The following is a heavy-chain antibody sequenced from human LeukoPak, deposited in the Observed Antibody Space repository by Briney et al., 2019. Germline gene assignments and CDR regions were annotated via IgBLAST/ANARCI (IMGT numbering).Heavy chain of an antibody. J-gene: IGHJ4*02. D-gene: IGHD1-26*01. V-gene: IGHV1-8*03. CDR3: ARGQGGTYSVDY. Sequence: ASVKVSCKASGYTFTSYYMHWVRQATGQGLEWMGWMNPNSGNTGYAQMFQGRVTITRNTSISTVYMELSSLRSEDTAIYYCARGQGGTYSVDYWGQGTLVTVSS. CDR1: GYTFTSYY. CDR2: MNPNSGNT.